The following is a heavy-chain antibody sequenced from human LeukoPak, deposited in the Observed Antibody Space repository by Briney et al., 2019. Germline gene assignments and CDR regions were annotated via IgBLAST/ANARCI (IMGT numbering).Heavy chain of an antibody. CDR3: XXDXLTSXSYFFDX. CDR2: ISGDSVHK. Sequence: PGGSLKLSCAASGFSFSTLGMNWVRQAPGKGLEWVSSISGDSVHKYYADSVRGRFTVSRDYAKNSLYLEMNSLIVEDTAVYYCXXDXLTSXSYFFDXWGQGTLVTVSS. J-gene: IGHJ4*02. D-gene: IGHD1-26*01. V-gene: IGHV3-21*01. CDR1: GFSFSTLG.